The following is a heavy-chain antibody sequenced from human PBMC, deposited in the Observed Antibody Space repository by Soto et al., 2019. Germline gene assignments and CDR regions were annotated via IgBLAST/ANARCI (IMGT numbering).Heavy chain of an antibody. V-gene: IGHV3-15*07. J-gene: IGHJ5*02. CDR3: TAEDGWFDP. Sequence: EVQLVESGGGLVKPGGSLRLSCAASGFTLSNVWMNWVRQAPGKGLEWVGRIKSKAHGGTIDYAAPVNGRFTISRDDSKDTLYLQVNSLKTEDTAVYYCTAEDGWFDPWGQGTLVTVSS. CDR2: IKSKAHGGTI. CDR1: GFTLSNVW.